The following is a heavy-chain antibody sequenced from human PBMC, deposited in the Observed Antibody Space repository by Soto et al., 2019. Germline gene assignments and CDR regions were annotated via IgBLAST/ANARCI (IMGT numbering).Heavy chain of an antibody. D-gene: IGHD5-18*01. Sequence: QVQLVQSGAEVKKPGASVKVSCKASGYTFTGYYMHWVRQAPGQGLEWMGWINPNSGGTNYAQKFQGRVTMTRDTSISTAYMELSRLRSDDTAVYYCARGVDTAMAADAFDIWGQGTTVTVSS. CDR3: ARGVDTAMAADAFDI. CDR2: INPNSGGT. V-gene: IGHV1-2*02. CDR1: GYTFTGYY. J-gene: IGHJ3*02.